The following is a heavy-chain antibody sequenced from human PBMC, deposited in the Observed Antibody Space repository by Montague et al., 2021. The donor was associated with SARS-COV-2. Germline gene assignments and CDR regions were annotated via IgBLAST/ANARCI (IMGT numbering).Heavy chain of an antibody. J-gene: IGHJ3*02. CDR3: ARDTFYYGSDSYYVDTFDT. D-gene: IGHD3-10*01. CDR2: ALYTGRS. V-gene: IGHV4-59*01. CDR1: GGSITSNW. Sequence: SETLSLTCTVSGGSITSNWWSWIRQPPGKGLEWVGYALYTGRSXSXPSXXXRVFISVDTSKNQVSLKLSSVTAADTAVYYCARDTFYYGSDSYYVDTFDTWGQGTMVTVSS.